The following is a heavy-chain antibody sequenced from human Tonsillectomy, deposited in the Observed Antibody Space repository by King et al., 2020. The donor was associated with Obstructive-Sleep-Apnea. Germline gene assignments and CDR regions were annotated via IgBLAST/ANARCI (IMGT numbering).Heavy chain of an antibody. D-gene: IGHD6-13*01. CDR3: ARRAAAGTWDDY. CDR2: IDPSDSYT. Sequence: VQLVESGAEVKKPGESLRISCKGSGYSFTSYWISWVRQLPGKGLEWMGRIDPSDSYTNYSPSFQGHVTISADKSISTAYLQWSSLKASDTAMYYCARRAAAGTWDDYWGQGTLVTVSS. J-gene: IGHJ4*02. CDR1: GYSFTSYW. V-gene: IGHV5-10-1*03.